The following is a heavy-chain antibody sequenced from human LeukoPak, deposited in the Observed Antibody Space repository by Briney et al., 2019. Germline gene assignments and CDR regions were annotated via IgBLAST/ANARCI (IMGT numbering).Heavy chain of an antibody. J-gene: IGHJ5*02. V-gene: IGHV4-39*01. CDR2: IYYSKNT. D-gene: IGHD3-22*01. Sequence: PSETLSLTCTVSGGSISSSSAYWGWIRQPPGKGLEWIGSIYYSKNTYYNPSLKSRVTISAGTSKNQFSLTLGSVSATDTDVYYCARRYDSSGHYYWLDPWGQGTLVTVSS. CDR3: ARRYDSSGHYYWLDP. CDR1: GGSISSSSAY.